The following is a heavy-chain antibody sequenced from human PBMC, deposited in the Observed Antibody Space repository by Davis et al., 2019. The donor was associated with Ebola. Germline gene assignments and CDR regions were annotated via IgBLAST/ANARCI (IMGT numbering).Heavy chain of an antibody. D-gene: IGHD1-1*01. CDR1: GFTFSRYE. V-gene: IGHV3-48*03. Sequence: GGSLRLSCAASGFTFSRYEMNWVRQAPGKGLEWVSYISGSATSTFYADSVKGRFTISRDNAKNSLYLQMNSLRDEDTAVYYCARDAATGTYYYYGMDVWGQGTTVTVSS. CDR3: ARDAATGTYYYYGMDV. J-gene: IGHJ6*02. CDR2: ISGSATST.